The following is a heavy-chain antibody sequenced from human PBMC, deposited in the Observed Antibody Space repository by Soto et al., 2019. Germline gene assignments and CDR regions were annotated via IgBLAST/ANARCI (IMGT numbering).Heavy chain of an antibody. D-gene: IGHD1-1*01. V-gene: IGHV4-4*07. CDR2: ITVKGIT. CDR1: GAYVSDFS. CDR3: ARESGENWTDEYR. Sequence: QVQQLESGPGLVKPWDTLSLTCTVSGAYVSDFSWSWIRRPAGKGLEWICRITVKGITQYAPSFRSLVTMSMDTSRKQFSLNRQSATASETALYYCARESGENWTDEYRWGQWTLVTVSS. J-gene: IGHJ5*02.